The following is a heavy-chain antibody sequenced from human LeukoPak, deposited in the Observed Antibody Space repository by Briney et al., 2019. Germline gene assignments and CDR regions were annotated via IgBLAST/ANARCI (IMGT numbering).Heavy chain of an antibody. V-gene: IGHV3-21*01. Sequence: MPGGSLRLSCAASGFTFSTYSMNWVRQAPGKGLEWVSSISSTSRYIYQADSVKGRFTISRDNAKNSLYLQMNSLRAEDTAVYYCASITMIVDQPDYWGQGTLVTVSS. D-gene: IGHD3-22*01. CDR3: ASITMIVDQPDY. CDR1: GFTFSTYS. J-gene: IGHJ4*02. CDR2: ISSTSRYI.